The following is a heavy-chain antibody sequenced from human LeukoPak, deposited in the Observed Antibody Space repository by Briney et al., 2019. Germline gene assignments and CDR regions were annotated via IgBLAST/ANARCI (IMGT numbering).Heavy chain of an antibody. CDR3: ARVDYDSRGGGPNDY. J-gene: IGHJ4*02. CDR1: GYTFTSYY. Sequence: GASVKVSCKASGYTFTSYYKHWVRQAPGQGLEWMGRIIPILGIANYAQKFQGRVTITADKSTSTAYMELSSLRSEDTAVYYCARVDYDSRGGGPNDYWGQGTLVTVSS. CDR2: IIPILGIA. V-gene: IGHV1-69*04. D-gene: IGHD3-22*01.